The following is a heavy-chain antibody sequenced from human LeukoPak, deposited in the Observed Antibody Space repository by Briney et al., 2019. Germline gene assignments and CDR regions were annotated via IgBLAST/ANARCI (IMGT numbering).Heavy chain of an antibody. CDR3: TKGSYYDNSGRAYFDY. CDR2: IWYDGSNK. CDR1: GFTFSSYG. D-gene: IGHD3-22*01. J-gene: IGHJ4*02. Sequence: PGRSLRLSCAASGFTFSSYGMHWVRQAPGKGLEWVAVIWYDGSNKYYADSVKGRFTISRDNSKNTLYLQMNSLRAEDTAVYYCTKGSYYDNSGRAYFDYWGQGTLVTVSS. V-gene: IGHV3-33*06.